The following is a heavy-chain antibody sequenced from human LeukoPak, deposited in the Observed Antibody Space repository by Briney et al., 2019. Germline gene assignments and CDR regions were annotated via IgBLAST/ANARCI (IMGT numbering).Heavy chain of an antibody. Sequence: PSETLSLTCTVSGGSISTSNYYWGWIRQPPGKGLEWIGEINHSGSTNYNPSLKSRVTISVDTSKNQFSLKLSSVTAADTAVYYCASKSDCSSTSCYRESSNWLDPWGQGTLVTVSS. CDR1: GGSISTSNYY. V-gene: IGHV4-39*07. D-gene: IGHD2-2*01. CDR2: INHSGST. J-gene: IGHJ5*02. CDR3: ASKSDCSSTSCYRESSNWLDP.